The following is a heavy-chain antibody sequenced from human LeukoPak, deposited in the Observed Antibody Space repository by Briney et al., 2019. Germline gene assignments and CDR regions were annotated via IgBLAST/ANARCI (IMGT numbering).Heavy chain of an antibody. CDR3: ARGGVGATPTPYNWFDP. D-gene: IGHD1-26*01. J-gene: IGHJ5*02. CDR2: IIPIFGIA. Sequence: ASVKVSCKASGGTFSSYAISWVRQAPGQGLEWMGRIIPIFGIANYAQKFQGRVTITADKSTSTAYMELSSLRSEDTAVYYCARGGVGATPTPYNWFDPWSQGTLVTVSS. V-gene: IGHV1-69*04. CDR1: GGTFSSYA.